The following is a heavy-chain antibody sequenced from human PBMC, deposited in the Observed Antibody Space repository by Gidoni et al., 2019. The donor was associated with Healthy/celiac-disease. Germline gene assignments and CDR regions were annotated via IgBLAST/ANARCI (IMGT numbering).Heavy chain of an antibody. CDR3: AKDRSYSSSWNNFDY. V-gene: IGHV3-9*01. CDR1: GFTFDDYA. D-gene: IGHD6-13*01. Sequence: EVQLVESGGGLVQPGRSLRLSCAASGFTFDDYAMHWVRQAPGKGLEWGSGISWNSGSIGYADSVKGRFTISRDNAKNSLYLQMNSLRAEDTALYYCAKDRSYSSSWNNFDYWGQGTLVTVSS. CDR2: ISWNSGSI. J-gene: IGHJ4*02.